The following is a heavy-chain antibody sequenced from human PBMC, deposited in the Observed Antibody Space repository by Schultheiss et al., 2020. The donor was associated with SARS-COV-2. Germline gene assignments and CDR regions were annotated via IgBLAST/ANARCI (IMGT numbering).Heavy chain of an antibody. D-gene: IGHD1-7*01. J-gene: IGHJ6*03. Sequence: SETLSLTCAVYGGSFSGYYWSWIRQPPGKGLEWIGRIYTSGSTNYNPSLKSRVTMSVDTSKNQFSLKLSSVTAADTAVYYCARTWGNYVYYYYMDVWGKGTTVTVSS. V-gene: IGHV4-59*10. CDR1: GGSFSGYY. CDR2: IYTSGST. CDR3: ARTWGNYVYYYYMDV.